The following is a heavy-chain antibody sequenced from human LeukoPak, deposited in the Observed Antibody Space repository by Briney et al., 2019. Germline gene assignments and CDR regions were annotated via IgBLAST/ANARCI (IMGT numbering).Heavy chain of an antibody. CDR3: ARDSYYYDSSGRRRLDY. D-gene: IGHD3-22*01. J-gene: IGHJ4*02. CDR1: GYSISSDYY. CDR2: IYHSGST. Sequence: SETLSLTCTVSGYSISSDYYWGWIRQPPGKGLEWIGNIYHSGSTSYNPSLKSRVTMSVDTSKNQFSLKLSSVTAADTAVYYCARDSYYYDSSGRRRLDYWGQGTLVTVSS. V-gene: IGHV4-38-2*02.